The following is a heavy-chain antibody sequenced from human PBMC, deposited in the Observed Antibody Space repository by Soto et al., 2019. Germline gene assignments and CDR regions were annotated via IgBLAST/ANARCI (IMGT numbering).Heavy chain of an antibody. CDR2: INHSGST. D-gene: IGHD6-13*01. J-gene: IGHJ4*02. CDR3: AREKPYSSSWYHDY. CDR1: GGSFSGYY. V-gene: IGHV4-34*01. Sequence: SETLSLTCAVYGGSFSGYYWSWIRQPPGKGLEWIGEINHSGSTNYNPSLKSRVTISVDTSKNQFSLNLSSVTAADTAVYYCAREKPYSSSWYHDYWGQGTLVTVS.